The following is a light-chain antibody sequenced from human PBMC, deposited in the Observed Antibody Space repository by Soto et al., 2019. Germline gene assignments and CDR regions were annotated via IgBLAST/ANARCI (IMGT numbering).Light chain of an antibody. Sequence: QSALTQPASVSGSPGQSIAISCTGTSSDVGAYNYVSWYQQYPGKAPKLVIFDVSYRPSGVSNRFSGSESGNTASLTISGLQAEDEADYYCKSFTNSDTYVFGTGTKVTVL. J-gene: IGLJ1*01. CDR3: KSFTNSDTYV. CDR2: DVS. V-gene: IGLV2-14*01. CDR1: SSDVGAYNY.